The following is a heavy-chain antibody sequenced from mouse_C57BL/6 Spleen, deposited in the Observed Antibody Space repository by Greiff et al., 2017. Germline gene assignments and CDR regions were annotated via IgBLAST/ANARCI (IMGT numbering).Heavy chain of an antibody. CDR2: INPGSGGT. D-gene: IGHD2-4*01. V-gene: IGHV1-54*01. Sequence: VQLQQSGAELVRPGTSVKVSCKASGYAFTNYLIEWVKQRPGQGLEWIGVINPGSGGTNYNEKFKGKATLTADKSSSTAYMQLSSLTSEDSAVYFCARMGTYEYFAYWGQGTLVTVSA. CDR1: GYAFTNYL. J-gene: IGHJ3*01. CDR3: ARMGTYEYFAY.